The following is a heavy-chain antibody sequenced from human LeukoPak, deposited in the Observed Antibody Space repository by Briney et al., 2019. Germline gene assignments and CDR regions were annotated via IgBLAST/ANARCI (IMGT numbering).Heavy chain of an antibody. CDR1: GGSISSYY. V-gene: IGHV4-4*07. J-gene: IGHJ4*02. CDR3: ASLQLVDY. D-gene: IGHD6-6*01. CDR2: IYSSGTT. Sequence: KTSETLSLTCTVSGGSISSYYWNWIRQPAGKGLEWIGRIYSSGTTSYNSSLKSRVTMSVDTSKNQFSLKLSSVTAADTAVYYCASLQLVDYWGQGTLVTVSS.